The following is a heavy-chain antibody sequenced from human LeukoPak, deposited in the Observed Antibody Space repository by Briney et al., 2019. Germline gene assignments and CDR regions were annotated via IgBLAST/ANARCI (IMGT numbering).Heavy chain of an antibody. CDR1: GYTFTSYG. Sequence: GASVKVSCKASGYTFTSYGITWVRQSPGQGLEWMGWISAYNDNRVYSERLQGRLTLTTDTVRTAYMELRSLNSDDTAVYYCARDMRGAWYFDLWGRGTLVTVSS. D-gene: IGHD4/OR15-4a*01. CDR3: ARDMRGAWYFDL. J-gene: IGHJ2*01. V-gene: IGHV1-18*01. CDR2: ISAYNDNR.